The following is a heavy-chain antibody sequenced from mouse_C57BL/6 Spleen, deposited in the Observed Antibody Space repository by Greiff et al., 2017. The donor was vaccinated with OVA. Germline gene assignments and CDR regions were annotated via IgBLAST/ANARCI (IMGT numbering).Heavy chain of an antibody. CDR1: GFTFSDYY. J-gene: IGHJ2*01. CDR3: ARSMITTGYYFDY. V-gene: IGHV5-16*01. CDR2: INYDGSST. D-gene: IGHD2-4*01. Sequence: EVKLVESEGGLVQPGSSMKLSCTASGFTFSDYYMAWVRQVPEKGLEWVANINYDGSSTYYLDSLKSRFIISRDNAKNILYLQMSSLKSEDTATYYCARSMITTGYYFDYWGQGTTLTVSS.